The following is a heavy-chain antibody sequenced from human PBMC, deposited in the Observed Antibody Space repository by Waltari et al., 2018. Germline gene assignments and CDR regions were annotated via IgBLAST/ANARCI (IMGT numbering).Heavy chain of an antibody. Sequence: EVQLVESGGGLVQPGGSLRLSCAASGFTSRYVGMHWVRHAPGKGLVWVSRINSDGSSTSYADSVKGRFTISRDNAKNTLYLQMNSLRAEDTAVYYCASARYSGTYYNDYWGQGMLVTVSP. CDR1: GFTSRYVG. D-gene: IGHD1-26*01. CDR3: ASARYSGTYYNDY. J-gene: IGHJ4*02. V-gene: IGHV3-74*01. CDR2: INSDGSST.